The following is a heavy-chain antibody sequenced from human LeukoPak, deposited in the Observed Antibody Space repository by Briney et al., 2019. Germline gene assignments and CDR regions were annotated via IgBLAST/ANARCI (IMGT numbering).Heavy chain of an antibody. V-gene: IGHV1-69*13. J-gene: IGHJ4*02. Sequence: ASVKVSCKASGGTFSSYAISWVRQAPGQGLEWMGGIIPIFRTANYAQKFQGRVTITADESTSTAYMELSSLRSEDTAVYYCARVGITMVRGVSPGYYFDYWGQGTLVTVSS. D-gene: IGHD3-10*01. CDR2: IIPIFRTA. CDR3: ARVGITMVRGVSPGYYFDY. CDR1: GGTFSSYA.